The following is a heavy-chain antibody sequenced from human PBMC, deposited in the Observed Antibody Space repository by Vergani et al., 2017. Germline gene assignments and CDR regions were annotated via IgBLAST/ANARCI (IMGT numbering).Heavy chain of an antibody. D-gene: IGHD6-13*01. CDR1: GFTFSSYA. J-gene: IGHJ3*02. V-gene: IGHV3-23*01. CDR2: ISGSGGST. Sequence: EVQLLESGGGLVQPGGSLRLSCPASGFTFSSYAMSWVRQAPGKGLEWVSAISGSGGSTYYADSVKGRFTISRDNSKNTLYLQMNSLRAEDTAVYYCAKXLKGGYSSSSSGDAFDIWGQGTMVTVSS. CDR3: AKXLKGGYSSSSSGDAFDI.